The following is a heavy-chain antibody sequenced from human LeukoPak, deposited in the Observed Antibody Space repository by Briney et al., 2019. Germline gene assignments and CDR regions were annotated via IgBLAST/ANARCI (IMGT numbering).Heavy chain of an antibody. V-gene: IGHV4-4*08. Sequence: SETLSLTCTVSDDSISSYYWSWIRQPPGKALECIGYIYINGDTNSNPSLKSRVTMSLDTSKKRFSLQLRSVTAADTAVYFCARTARVFDHWGQGLLVTVSS. J-gene: IGHJ4*02. CDR2: IYINGDT. CDR1: DDSISSYY. D-gene: IGHD2-21*02. CDR3: ARTARVFDH.